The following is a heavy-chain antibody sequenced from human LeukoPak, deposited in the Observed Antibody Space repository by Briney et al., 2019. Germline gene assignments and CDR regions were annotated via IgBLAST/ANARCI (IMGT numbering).Heavy chain of an antibody. CDR1: GYTFTGYY. J-gene: IGHJ5*02. CDR3: ARDGPPYDFWSGYYPT. D-gene: IGHD3-3*01. V-gene: IGHV1-2*02. CDR2: INPNSGGT. Sequence: ASVKVSCKASGYTFTGYYMHWVRQAPGQGLEWMGWINPNSGGTNYAQKFQGRVTMTRDTSISTAYMELSRLRSDDTAVYYCARDGPPYDFWSGYYPTWGQGTLVTVSS.